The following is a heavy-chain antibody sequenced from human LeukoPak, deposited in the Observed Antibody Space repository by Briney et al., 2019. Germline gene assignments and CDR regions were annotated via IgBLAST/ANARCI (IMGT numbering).Heavy chain of an antibody. CDR2: ISSSSSYI. CDR1: GFTFSSYA. CDR3: ARAYGDYEGYAFDI. D-gene: IGHD4-17*01. Sequence: GGSLRLSCAASGFTFSSYAMSWVRQAPGKGLEWVSSISSSSSYIYYADSVKGRFTISRDNAKNSLYLQMNSLRAEDTAVYYCARAYGDYEGYAFDIWGQGTMVTVSS. J-gene: IGHJ3*02. V-gene: IGHV3-21*01.